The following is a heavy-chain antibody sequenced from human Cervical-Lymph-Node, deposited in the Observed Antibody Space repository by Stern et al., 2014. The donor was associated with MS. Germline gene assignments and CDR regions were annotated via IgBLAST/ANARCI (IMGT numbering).Heavy chain of an antibody. D-gene: IGHD2-2*01. CDR3: ARALRNAYTWFDP. CDR2: SDYSGST. CDR1: GGSIYNYY. V-gene: IGHV4-59*01. J-gene: IGHJ5*01. Sequence: QVQLVQSGPGLVKPSETLSLTCTVSGGSIYNYYWTWIRQPPGKGLEWIGHSDYSGSTNYNPSLESRVTMSVDSSKNEFSLILTSVTAADTAVYYCARALRNAYTWFDPWGQGTLVTVSS.